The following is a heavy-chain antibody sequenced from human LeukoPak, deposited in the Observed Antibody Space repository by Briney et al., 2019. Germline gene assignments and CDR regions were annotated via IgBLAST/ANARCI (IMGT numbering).Heavy chain of an antibody. D-gene: IGHD3-3*01. CDR3: ARDRPPAQPTYYDFWGAFDI. CDR1: GGSISSYY. Sequence: SETLSLTCTVSGGSISSYYWSWLRQPAGKGLEWIGRIYTSGSTNYNPSLKSRVTMSVDTSKNQFSLKLSSVTAADTAVYYCARDRPPAQPTYYDFWGAFDIWGQGTMVTVSS. CDR2: IYTSGST. V-gene: IGHV4-4*07. J-gene: IGHJ3*02.